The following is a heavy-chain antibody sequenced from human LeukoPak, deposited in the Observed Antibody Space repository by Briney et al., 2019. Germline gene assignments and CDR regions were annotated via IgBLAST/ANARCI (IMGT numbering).Heavy chain of an antibody. Sequence: GASVKVSCKASGYTFTSYYMHWVRQAPGQGLEWMGIINPSGGSTSYAQKFQGRVTMTGDTSTSTVYMELSSLRSEDTAVYYCARGQYQLLYSDYFDYWGQGTLVTVSS. CDR1: GYTFTSYY. CDR2: INPSGGST. CDR3: ARGQYQLLYSDYFDY. J-gene: IGHJ4*02. V-gene: IGHV1-46*03. D-gene: IGHD2-2*02.